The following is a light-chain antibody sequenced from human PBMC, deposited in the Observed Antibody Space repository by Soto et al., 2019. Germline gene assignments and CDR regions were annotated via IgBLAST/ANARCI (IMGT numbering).Light chain of an antibody. Sequence: EIVSTQSPGTLSLSPGERATLSCRASQSVSSSYLAWYQQKPDQAPRLLIYGASSRATGIPDRFSGSGSGTDFTLTISRLEPEDFAVYYCQQYGSSPLTFGGGTKVEIK. CDR1: QSVSSSY. V-gene: IGKV3-20*01. CDR2: GAS. CDR3: QQYGSSPLT. J-gene: IGKJ4*01.